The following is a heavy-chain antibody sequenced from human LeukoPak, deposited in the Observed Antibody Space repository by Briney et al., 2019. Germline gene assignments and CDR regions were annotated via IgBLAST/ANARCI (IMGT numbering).Heavy chain of an antibody. D-gene: IGHD3-10*01. Sequence: SETLSLTCSVSGYSIRGDYWWGWIRQPPGKGLEWIGTLYHTGTTSYNPSLEGRVTMSVDTSQNQFSLRLTSVTAADTAVYYCARGSRGFGHLLSHFDYGAREPWSPSPQ. CDR1: GYSIRGDYW. V-gene: IGHV4-38-2*02. CDR2: LYHTGTT. J-gene: IGHJ4*02. CDR3: ARGSRGFGHLLSHFDY.